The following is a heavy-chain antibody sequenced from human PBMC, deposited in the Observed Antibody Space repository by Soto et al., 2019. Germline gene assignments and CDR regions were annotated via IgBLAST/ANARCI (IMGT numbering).Heavy chain of an antibody. CDR1: GGTFSSYA. D-gene: IGHD3-3*01. Sequence: ASVKVSCKASGGTFSSYAISWVRQAPGQGLEWMGGIIPIFGTANYAQKFQGRVTITADESTSTAYMELSSLRSEDTAVYYCARTPIFGVVIILDWYFDLWGRGTLVTVSS. CDR3: ARTPIFGVVIILDWYFDL. CDR2: IIPIFGTA. V-gene: IGHV1-69*13. J-gene: IGHJ2*01.